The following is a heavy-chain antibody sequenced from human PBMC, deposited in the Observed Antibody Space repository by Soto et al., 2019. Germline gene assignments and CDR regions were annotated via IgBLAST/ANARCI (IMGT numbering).Heavy chain of an antibody. CDR2: ISYDGSNK. Sequence: PGGSLRLSCAASGFTFSSYAMHWVRQAPGKGLGWVAVISYDGSNKYYADSVKGRFTISRDNSKNTLYLQMNSLRAEDTAVYYCARLRFPYMTTGNWFDPWGQGTLVTSPQ. V-gene: IGHV3-30-3*01. CDR1: GFTFSSYA. D-gene: IGHD4-17*01. CDR3: ARLRFPYMTTGNWFDP. J-gene: IGHJ5*02.